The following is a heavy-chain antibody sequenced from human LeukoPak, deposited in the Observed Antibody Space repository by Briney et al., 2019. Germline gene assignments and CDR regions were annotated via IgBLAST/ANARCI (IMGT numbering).Heavy chain of an antibody. Sequence: TSQTLSLTCAVSGGSISSGGYSWSWIRQPPGKGLEWIGYIYHSRITYYNPSLKSRVTMSLDRSKNQFSLKLTSVTAADTAVYYCARRVVAIFYFDYWGQGALVTVSS. CDR1: GGSISSGGYS. CDR3: ARRVVAIFYFDY. J-gene: IGHJ4*02. D-gene: IGHD3-3*01. V-gene: IGHV4-30-2*01. CDR2: IYHSRIT.